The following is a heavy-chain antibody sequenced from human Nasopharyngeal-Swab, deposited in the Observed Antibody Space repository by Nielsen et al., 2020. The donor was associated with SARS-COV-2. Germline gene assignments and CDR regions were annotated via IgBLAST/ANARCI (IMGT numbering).Heavy chain of an antibody. CDR2: IYHSGST. CDR1: GYSISSGYY. V-gene: IGHV4-38-2*01. CDR3: ARRYGGWTGSYYYYMDV. Sequence: SETLSLTCAVSGYSISSGYYWGCIRQPPGKGLEWIGSIYHSGSTYYNPSLNSRVTISVDTSKNQFSLKLSSVTAADTAVYYCARRYGGWTGSYYYYMDVWGKGTTVTVSS. D-gene: IGHD3/OR15-3a*01. J-gene: IGHJ6*03.